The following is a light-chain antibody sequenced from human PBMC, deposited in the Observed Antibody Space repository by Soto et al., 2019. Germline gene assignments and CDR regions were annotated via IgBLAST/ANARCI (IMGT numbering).Light chain of an antibody. V-gene: IGKV3-11*01. Sequence: EIVLTQSPATLSMSPGERATLSCRASQSVSTYLAWYQQKPGQAPRLLIFDASNRASGIPSRFSGSGSGTSFTLSISRLEAEDFAVYFCQQRSHWPPLTFGGGTKVEIK. CDR2: DAS. J-gene: IGKJ4*01. CDR3: QQRSHWPPLT. CDR1: QSVSTY.